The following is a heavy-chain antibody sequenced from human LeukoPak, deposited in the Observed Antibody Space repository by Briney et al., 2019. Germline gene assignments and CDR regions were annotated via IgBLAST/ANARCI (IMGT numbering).Heavy chain of an antibody. J-gene: IGHJ6*03. CDR3: ARDAVAGSYYYYYMDV. D-gene: IGHD6-19*01. Sequence: GGSLRLSCAASEFSVGSNYMTWVRQAPGEGLEWVSLIYSGGSTYYADSVKGRFTISRDNAKNSLYLQMNSLRAEDTAVYYCARDAVAGSYYYYYMDVWGKGTTVTVSS. V-gene: IGHV3-66*01. CDR1: EFSVGSNY. CDR2: IYSGGST.